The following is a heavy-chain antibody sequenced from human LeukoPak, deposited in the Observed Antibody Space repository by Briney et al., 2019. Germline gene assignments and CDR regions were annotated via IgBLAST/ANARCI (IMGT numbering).Heavy chain of an antibody. CDR3: ARVLPGDAYSYGY. CDR2: INPNSGGT. D-gene: IGHD5-18*01. J-gene: IGHJ4*02. Sequence: GASVKVSCKASGYTFTSYGISWVRQAPGQGLEYMGWINPNSGGTDYAQKFQGRVTMTRDSSISTAYMELSRLRSDDTAVYYCARVLPGDAYSYGYWGQGTLVTVSS. CDR1: GYTFTSYG. V-gene: IGHV1-2*02.